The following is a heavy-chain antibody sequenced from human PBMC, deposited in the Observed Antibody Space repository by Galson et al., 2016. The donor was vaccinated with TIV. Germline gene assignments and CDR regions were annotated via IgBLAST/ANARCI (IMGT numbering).Heavy chain of an antibody. CDR3: AKVAATSDGFDV. CDR2: INPNSGGT. V-gene: IGHV1-2*04. J-gene: IGHJ3*01. Sequence: SVKVSYKASGYTFTDYYIHWVRQAPGHGLEWMGWINPNSGGTLFARKLQGWVTLTRDTSINTAYMELSRLKSDDTAVYYCAKVAATSDGFDVWGQGTMVTVAS. CDR1: GYTFTDYY. D-gene: IGHD2-15*01.